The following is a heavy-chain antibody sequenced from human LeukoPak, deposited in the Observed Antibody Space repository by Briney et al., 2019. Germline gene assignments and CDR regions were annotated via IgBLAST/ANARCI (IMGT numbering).Heavy chain of an antibody. CDR1: GFTFSSYW. Sequence: GGSLRLSCAASGFTFSSYWMHWVRQAPGKGLVWVSRINSDGSSTTYADSVKGRFTISRDNAKNTLYLQMNSLRAEDTAVYYCARGLYCSNGVCFDAYYYYYYMDVWGKGTTVTVSS. V-gene: IGHV3-74*01. CDR3: ARGLYCSNGVCFDAYYYYYYMDV. CDR2: INSDGSST. J-gene: IGHJ6*03. D-gene: IGHD2-8*01.